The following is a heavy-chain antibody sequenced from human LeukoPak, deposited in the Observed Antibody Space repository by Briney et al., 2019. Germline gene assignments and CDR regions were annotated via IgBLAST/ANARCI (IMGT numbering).Heavy chain of an antibody. D-gene: IGHD3-3*01. J-gene: IGHJ4*02. CDR1: GYTFTGYY. CDR2: INPNSGGT. Sequence: ASVRVSCKASGYTFTGYYMHWVRQAPGQGLEWMGWINPNSGGTNYSQKFQCRVTMTRDTSISTAYMELSRLRSDDTAVYYCAFGVGYNFDYWGQGTLVTVTS. V-gene: IGHV1-2*02. CDR3: AFGVGYNFDY.